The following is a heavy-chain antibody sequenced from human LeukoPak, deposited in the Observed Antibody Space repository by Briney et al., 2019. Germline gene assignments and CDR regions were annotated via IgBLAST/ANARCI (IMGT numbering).Heavy chain of an antibody. CDR3: ARDVFEPYYFDY. CDR1: GGSISNSSYY. V-gene: IGHV4-39*07. Sequence: SETLSLTCTVSGGSISNSSYYWGWIRQPPGKGLEWIGSLLYSGTTYYNPSLRSRVTMSVDTSKNQFSLNLSSLTAADTATYYCARDVFEPYYFDYWGQGSLVTVSS. D-gene: IGHD3-10*01. CDR2: LLYSGTT. J-gene: IGHJ4*02.